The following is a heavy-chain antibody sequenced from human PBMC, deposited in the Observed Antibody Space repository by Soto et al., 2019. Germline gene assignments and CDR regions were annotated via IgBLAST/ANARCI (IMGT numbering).Heavy chain of an antibody. V-gene: IGHV1-18*01. CDR1: GFTFSSHG. J-gene: IGHJ4*02. D-gene: IGHD6-19*01. CDR2: ISAYNGNT. Sequence: ASVKVSCKASGFTFSSHGFYWVRQAPGQGLEWMGWISAYNGNTNYAQKLQGRVTMTTDSSTSTAYMELWSLRSDDTAVYYCSRAAYGSGWTWDTTDYWGQGTLVTVSS. CDR3: SRAAYGSGWTWDTTDY.